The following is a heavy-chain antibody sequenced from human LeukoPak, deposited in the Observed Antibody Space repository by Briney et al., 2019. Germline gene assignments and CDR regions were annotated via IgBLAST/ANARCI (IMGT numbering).Heavy chain of an antibody. J-gene: IGHJ3*01. V-gene: IGHV1-8*01. Sequence: GASVKVSCKASGYTFLDYDINWVRQATGQGLEWVGLVNPMNDDTDYAQNFQGRVTMTRNTSISTAYMELSSLRSEDTAVYYCARRTPRCGGTCYDAFDVWGQGTMVTVSS. CDR1: GYTFLDYD. D-gene: IGHD2-15*01. CDR3: ARRTPRCGGTCYDAFDV. CDR2: VNPMNDDT.